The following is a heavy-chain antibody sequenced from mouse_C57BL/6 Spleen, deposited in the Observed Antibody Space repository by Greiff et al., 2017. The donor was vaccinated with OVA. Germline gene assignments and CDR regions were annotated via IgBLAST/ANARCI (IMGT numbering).Heavy chain of an antibody. D-gene: IGHD2-5*01. CDR2: IDPSDSET. CDR3: ARSGAYYSNYEY. Sequence: VQLQQPGAELVRPGSSVKLSCKASGYTFTSYWMHWVKQRPIQGLEWIGNIDPSDSETHYNQKFKGKATLTVDKSSSTAYMQLSSLTSEDAAVYYCARSGAYYSNYEYWGQGTLVTVSA. V-gene: IGHV1-52*01. CDR1: GYTFTSYW. J-gene: IGHJ3*01.